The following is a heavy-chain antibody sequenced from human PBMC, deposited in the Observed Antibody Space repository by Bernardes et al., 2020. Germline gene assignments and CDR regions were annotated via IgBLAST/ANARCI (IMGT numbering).Heavy chain of an antibody. D-gene: IGHD6-13*01. V-gene: IGHV3-7*03. CDR1: GFTFSNYW. J-gene: IGHJ5*02. Sequence: GGSLRLSCAASGFTFSNYWMTWVRQAPGKGLEWVANIKQDGSEKYYVDSVKGRFTIARDNAKNSLYLQMNSLRAEDTAVYYCARGTTLRLVAAGSKRFDPWGQGTLVTVSS. CDR2: IKQDGSEK. CDR3: ARGTTLRLVAAGSKRFDP.